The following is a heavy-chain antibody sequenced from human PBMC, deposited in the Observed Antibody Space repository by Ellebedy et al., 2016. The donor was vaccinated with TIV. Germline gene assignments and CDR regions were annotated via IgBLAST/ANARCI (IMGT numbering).Heavy chain of an antibody. CDR3: REGHYSDV. CDR2: ISAGGDDT. V-gene: IGHV3-23*01. Sequence: GESLKISCATSGIRFGDFFMSWVRQAPGRGLQWVSTISAGGDDTYLADSVKGRFTISRDNSRNILYLQMRSLIDEDSAIYYCREGHYSDVWGQGTQVTVS. J-gene: IGHJ4*02. CDR1: GIRFGDFF.